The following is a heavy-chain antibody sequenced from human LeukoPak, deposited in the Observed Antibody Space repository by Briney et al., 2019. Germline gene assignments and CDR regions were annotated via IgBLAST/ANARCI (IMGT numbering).Heavy chain of an antibody. CDR3: ARVKRHFDWLPNEYYFDY. CDR2: IGADNDST. CDR1: GYIPTTHG. Sequence: ASVKVSCKASGYIPTTHGITWVRQAPGQGLEWMGWIGADNDSTKFAPKFQGRVTMTTDTSTSTASMELRSLRSDDTAVYYCARVKRHFDWLPNEYYFDYWGQGTLVTVSS. D-gene: IGHD3-9*01. J-gene: IGHJ4*02. V-gene: IGHV1-18*01.